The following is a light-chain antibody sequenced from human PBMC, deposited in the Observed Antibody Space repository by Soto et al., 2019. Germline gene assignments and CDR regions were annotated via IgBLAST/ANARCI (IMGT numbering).Light chain of an antibody. CDR2: KAS. V-gene: IGKV1-5*03. CDR3: QQYNSYSPWT. CDR1: QSISSW. J-gene: IGKJ1*01. Sequence: DIQMTQSPSTLSASVGDRVTITCRASQSISSWLAWYQQKPGKAPKLLIYKASSLESGVPSRFSGGGSGTEFTLCISSRQPGDFAAYYCQQYNSYSPWTFGRGTKVEIK.